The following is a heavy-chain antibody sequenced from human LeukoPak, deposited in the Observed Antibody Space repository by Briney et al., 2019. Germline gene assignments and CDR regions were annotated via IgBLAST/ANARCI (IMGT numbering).Heavy chain of an antibody. CDR3: ARGAWDNVVVVAATGDY. J-gene: IGHJ4*02. CDR2: ISSSSSYI. CDR1: GFTFSSYS. D-gene: IGHD2-15*01. Sequence: GGSLRLSCAASGFTFSSYSMNWVRQAPGKGLEWVSSISSSSSYIYYADSVKGRFTISRDNAKNSLYLQMNSLRAEDTAVYYCARGAWDNVVVVAATGDYWGQGTLVTVSS. V-gene: IGHV3-21*01.